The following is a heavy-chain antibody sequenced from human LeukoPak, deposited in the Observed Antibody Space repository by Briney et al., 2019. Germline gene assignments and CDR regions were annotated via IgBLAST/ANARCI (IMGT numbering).Heavy chain of an antibody. Sequence: GASVKVSCEASGYTFTSYYMHWVRQAPGQGLEWMGIINPSGGSTSYAQKFQGRVTMTRDMSTSTVYMELSSLRSEDTAVYYCARARSPQLVGDLKKTGDYYFDYWGQGTLVTVSS. D-gene: IGHD3-10*01. CDR1: GYTFTSYY. J-gene: IGHJ4*02. CDR2: INPSGGST. V-gene: IGHV1-46*01. CDR3: ARARSPQLVGDLKKTGDYYFDY.